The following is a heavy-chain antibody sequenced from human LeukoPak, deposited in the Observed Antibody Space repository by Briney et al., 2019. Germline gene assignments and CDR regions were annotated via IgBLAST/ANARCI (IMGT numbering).Heavy chain of an antibody. CDR1: GGSISSYY. CDR2: IYYSGST. Sequence: SETLSLTCTVSGGSISSYYWSWIRQPPGKGLEWIGYIYYSGSTNCNPSLKSRVTISVDTSKNQFSLKLSSVTAADTAVYYCARAVAGYFDYWGQGTLVTVSS. D-gene: IGHD6-19*01. J-gene: IGHJ4*02. CDR3: ARAVAGYFDY. V-gene: IGHV4-59*01.